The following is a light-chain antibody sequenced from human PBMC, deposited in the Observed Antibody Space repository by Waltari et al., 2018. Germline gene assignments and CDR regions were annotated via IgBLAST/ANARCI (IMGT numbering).Light chain of an antibody. CDR2: DVN. CDR1: SSGVGGYNY. CDR3: SSFTRTNSWV. V-gene: IGLV2-14*03. J-gene: IGLJ3*02. Sequence: HSALAQPASVSGSPGQSITISCTGTSSGVGGYNYVSWYQQHPVKAPRLMIYDVNNRPSGVSNRFSGSKSGNTASLTISGLQAEDEADYYCSSFTRTNSWVFGGGTKLTVL.